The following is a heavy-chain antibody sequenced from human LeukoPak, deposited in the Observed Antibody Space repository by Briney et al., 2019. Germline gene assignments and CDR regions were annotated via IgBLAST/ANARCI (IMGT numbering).Heavy chain of an antibody. CDR2: IWYDGSNK. CDR3: ASAYYYATSGSAYYYFAY. Sequence: GGSLILACAAPGFTFSCYGMQWVRQAPGKVLGRVAAIWYDGSNKYYADSVKGRFRISRDNSKNTLYLQMNSPRAEDTAVYSCASAYYYATSGSAYYYFAYCGRGTLVTVSS. V-gene: IGHV3-33*01. CDR1: GFTFSCYG. D-gene: IGHD3-22*01. J-gene: IGHJ4*02.